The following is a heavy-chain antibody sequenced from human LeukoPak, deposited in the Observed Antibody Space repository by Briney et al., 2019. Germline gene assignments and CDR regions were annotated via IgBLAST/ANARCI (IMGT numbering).Heavy chain of an antibody. CDR1: GFTFSSYW. V-gene: IGHV3-7*01. Sequence: GGSLRLSCAASGFTFSSYWTSWGRQAPGMGLGWVANIKQVGSEKYYVDSVKGRFTISRDNAKNSLYLQMNSLRAEDTAVYYCARGSIRYSSGWYLGYWGQGTLVTVSS. J-gene: IGHJ4*02. CDR2: IKQVGSEK. CDR3: ARGSIRYSSGWYLGY. D-gene: IGHD6-19*01.